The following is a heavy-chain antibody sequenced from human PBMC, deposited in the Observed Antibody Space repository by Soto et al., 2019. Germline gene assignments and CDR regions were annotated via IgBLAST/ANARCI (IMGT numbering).Heavy chain of an antibody. CDR1: GGSISSGGYY. J-gene: IGHJ4*02. CDR2: IYYSGST. CDR3: ARAARTRPRAPVVTMDY. D-gene: IGHD3-22*01. Sequence: QVQLQESGPGLVKPSQTLSLACTVSGGSISSGGYYWSWIRQHPGKGLEWIGYIYYSGSTYYNPSLKSRVTISVDTSKNQFSLKLSSVTAADTAVYYCARAARTRPRAPVVTMDYWGQGTLVTVSS. V-gene: IGHV4-31*03.